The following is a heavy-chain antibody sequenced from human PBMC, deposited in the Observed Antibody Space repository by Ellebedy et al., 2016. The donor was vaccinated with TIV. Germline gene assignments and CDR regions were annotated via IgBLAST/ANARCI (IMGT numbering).Heavy chain of an antibody. CDR3: ARGGDGHNPQQLDY. V-gene: IGHV3-33*08. J-gene: IGHJ4*02. CDR2: IWYDGSNK. CDR1: GFTFSSYG. Sequence: GGSLRLSCAASGFTFSSYGMHWVRQAPGKGLQWVAVIWYDGSNKYYADSVKGRFSISRDNSKNTLYLQMNSLGVEDTAVYYCARGGDGHNPQQLDYWGQGTLVTVS. D-gene: IGHD5-24*01.